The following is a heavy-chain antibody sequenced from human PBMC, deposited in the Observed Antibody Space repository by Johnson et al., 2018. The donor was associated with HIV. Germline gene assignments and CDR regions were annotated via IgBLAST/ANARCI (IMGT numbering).Heavy chain of an antibody. CDR3: AREPGIAVAGTDAFDI. Sequence: VQLVESGGGLVQPGRSLRLSCAASGFTFDDYAMHWVRQAPGKGLEWVSGISWNSGSIGYADSVKGRFTISRDNAKNSLYLQMNSLRAEDTAVYYCAREPGIAVAGTDAFDIWGQGTMVSVSS. J-gene: IGHJ3*02. D-gene: IGHD6-19*01. CDR2: ISWNSGSI. V-gene: IGHV3-9*01. CDR1: GFTFDDYA.